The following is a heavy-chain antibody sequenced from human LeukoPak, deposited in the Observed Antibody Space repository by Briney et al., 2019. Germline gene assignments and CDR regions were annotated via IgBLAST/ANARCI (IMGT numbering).Heavy chain of an antibody. Sequence: PSETLSLTCEVSNYPITSDYYWVWIRQPPGQGLEWIGQIFHSGIAHYNPSLKSRVTMSVDTSWSQFSVNLKSVTDAATAVYFCGRAGLGTAYNRFYYYMDVWGKGTTVTVSS. CDR1: NYPITSDYY. J-gene: IGHJ6*03. D-gene: IGHD3-9*01. V-gene: IGHV4-38-2*01. CDR2: IFHSGIA. CDR3: GRAGLGTAYNRFYYYMDV.